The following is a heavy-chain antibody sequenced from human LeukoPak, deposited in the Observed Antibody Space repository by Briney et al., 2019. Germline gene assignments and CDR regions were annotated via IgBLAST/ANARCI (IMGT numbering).Heavy chain of an antibody. Sequence: GGSLRLSCAASGFIFSSYAMSWVRQAPGKGLEWISAISVSDSTYYADSVKGRFTISRDNSKNTLYLQINSLRAEDTAIYYCALSGGSNWYGLECWGQGTLVTVSS. CDR1: GFIFSSYA. CDR3: ALSGGSNWYGLEC. D-gene: IGHD6-13*01. CDR2: ISVSDST. V-gene: IGHV3-23*01. J-gene: IGHJ4*02.